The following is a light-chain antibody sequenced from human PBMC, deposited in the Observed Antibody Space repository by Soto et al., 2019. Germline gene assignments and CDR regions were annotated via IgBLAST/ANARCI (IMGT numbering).Light chain of an antibody. CDR1: QSVSRY. CDR3: QQRADWPIT. V-gene: IGKV3-11*01. J-gene: IGKJ5*01. Sequence: EIVLTQSPGTLSLPPGERATLSCRASQSVSRYLAWYQQKPGQAPRLLIYDASNRATGIPARFSGSGSGTDFTLTVSSLETEDFAVYYCQQRADWPITFGQGTRLEIK. CDR2: DAS.